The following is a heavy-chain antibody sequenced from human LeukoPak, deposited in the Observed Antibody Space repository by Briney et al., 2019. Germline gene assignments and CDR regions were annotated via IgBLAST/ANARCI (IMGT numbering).Heavy chain of an antibody. V-gene: IGHV4-59*08. Sequence: PSETLSLTCTVSGDSITSYYWSWVRQPPGKGLEWIGYIYYTGSTNYNPSLKSRVTMSVDTSKNQFSLKLSSVTAADTAVYYCARGHTAMTSGWFDPWGQGTLVTVSS. CDR2: IYYTGST. CDR3: ARGHTAMTSGWFDP. J-gene: IGHJ5*02. CDR1: GDSITSYY. D-gene: IGHD5-18*01.